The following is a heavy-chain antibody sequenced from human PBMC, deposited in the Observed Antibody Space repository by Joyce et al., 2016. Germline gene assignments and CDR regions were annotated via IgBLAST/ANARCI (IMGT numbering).Heavy chain of an antibody. V-gene: IGHV5-51*01. CDR1: GYSFATYW. J-gene: IGHJ4*02. D-gene: IGHD3-16*01. CDR2: ISPSDSNT. CDR3: AILPYINYTIDY. Sequence: EVQLVQSGAEVKKPGESLKISCKVSGYSFATYWIGWVRQMPGKGLEWMGIISPSDSNTRYSPSFHGRVTFSADKSINTAYLQWSSLKASDTALYYCAILPYINYTIDYWGQGTLVIVSS.